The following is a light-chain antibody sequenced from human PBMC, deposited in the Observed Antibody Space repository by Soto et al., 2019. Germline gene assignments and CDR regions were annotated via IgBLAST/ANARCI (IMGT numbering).Light chain of an antibody. J-gene: IGKJ5*01. V-gene: IGKV3-20*01. CDR3: QQYGNSAPIT. Sequence: VMTQTPLSLSVAPGQPASISCRASQSVSSNLAWFQQKPGQAPRLLIYGASNRATGISDRFSGSGSGTDFTLTASRLEPEDFAVYYCQQYGNSAPITFGQGTRLEIK. CDR1: QSVSSN. CDR2: GAS.